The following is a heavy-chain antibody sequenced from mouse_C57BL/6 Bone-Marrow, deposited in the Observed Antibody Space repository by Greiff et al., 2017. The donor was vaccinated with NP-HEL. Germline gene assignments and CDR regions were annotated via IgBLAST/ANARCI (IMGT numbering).Heavy chain of an antibody. Sequence: LQESGPGLVKPSQSLSLTCSVTGYSITSGYYWNWIRQFPGNKLEWMGYISYDGSNNYNPSLKNRISITRDTSKNQFFLKLNSVTTEDTATYYCARDGYYWYFDVWGTGTTVTVSS. V-gene: IGHV3-6*01. D-gene: IGHD2-2*01. CDR1: GYSITSGYY. J-gene: IGHJ1*03. CDR2: ISYDGSN. CDR3: ARDGYYWYFDV.